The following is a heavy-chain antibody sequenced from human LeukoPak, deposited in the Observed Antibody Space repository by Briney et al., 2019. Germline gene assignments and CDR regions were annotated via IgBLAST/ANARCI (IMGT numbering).Heavy chain of an antibody. CDR2: ISGSGGST. V-gene: IGHV3-23*01. CDR3: AKGGAGRAPFDY. D-gene: IGHD1-14*01. Sequence: GGSLRLSYAASGLPFNNYAMTWVGHAPGRGLEWVSFISGSGGSTLYADSVKGRFIISRDNSKNALFLQMNRLRAEDAAVYYCAKGGAGRAPFDYWGQGTLVTDSS. J-gene: IGHJ4*02. CDR1: GLPFNNYA.